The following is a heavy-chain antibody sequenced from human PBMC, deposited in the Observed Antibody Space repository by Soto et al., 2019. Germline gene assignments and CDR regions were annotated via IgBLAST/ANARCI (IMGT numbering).Heavy chain of an antibody. CDR3: ARYDYGSGNDYNIDY. J-gene: IGHJ4*02. D-gene: IGHD3-10*01. V-gene: IGHV4-4*02. CDR1: GHSISSMNW. CDR2: IHHSGST. Sequence: SETLSPTSDASGHSISSMNWWRWDRHPPGKGLEWIGEIHHSGSTNYNPSLKSRVTISVEKSKNQFSLKLSSVTAADTAVYYCARYDYGSGNDYNIDYWGQGILVTVS.